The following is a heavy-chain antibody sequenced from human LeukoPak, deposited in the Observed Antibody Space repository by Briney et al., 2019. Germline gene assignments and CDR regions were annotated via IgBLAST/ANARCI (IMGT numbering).Heavy chain of an antibody. J-gene: IGHJ6*02. CDR2: ISAYNGNT. V-gene: IGHV1-18*01. CDR3: ARFRSGWYFYYYYYRMDV. D-gene: IGHD6-19*01. CDR1: GYTLTSYG. Sequence: ASVKVSCKASGYTLTSYGISWVRQAPEQGLEWMGWISAYNGNTNYAQKLQGRVSMTTDTSTSTAYMELRSLRSDDTAVYYCARFRSGWYFYYYYYRMDVWGQGTTVTVSS.